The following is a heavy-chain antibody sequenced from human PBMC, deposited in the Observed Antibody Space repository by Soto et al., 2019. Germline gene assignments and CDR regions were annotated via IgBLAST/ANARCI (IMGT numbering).Heavy chain of an antibody. J-gene: IGHJ4*02. V-gene: IGHV4-59*08. CDR3: ARSNYDFWSGHFDY. D-gene: IGHD3-3*01. Sequence: SETLSLTCTVSGGSIISYYWSWIRQPPGKGLEWIGYIYYSGSTNYNPSLKSRVTISVDTSKNQFSLKLSSVTAADTAVYYCARSNYDFWSGHFDYLGQGTLVTVS. CDR2: IYYSGST. CDR1: GGSIISYY.